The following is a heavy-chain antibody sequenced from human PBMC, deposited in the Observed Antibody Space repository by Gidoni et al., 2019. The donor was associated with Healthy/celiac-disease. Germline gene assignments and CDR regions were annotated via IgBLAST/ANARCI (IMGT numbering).Heavy chain of an antibody. J-gene: IGHJ5*02. CDR2: SYYSGST. Sequence: QLQLQESGPGLVKPSETLSLTCTGSGGSISSSSYYWGWIRQPPGKGLEWIGSSYYSGSTYYNPSLKSRVTISVDTSKSQFSLKLSSVTAADTAVYYWARHVKVRVVRGVMGWFDPWGQGTLVTVST. D-gene: IGHD3-10*01. V-gene: IGHV4-39*01. CDR3: ARHVKVRVVRGVMGWFDP. CDR1: GGSISSSSYY.